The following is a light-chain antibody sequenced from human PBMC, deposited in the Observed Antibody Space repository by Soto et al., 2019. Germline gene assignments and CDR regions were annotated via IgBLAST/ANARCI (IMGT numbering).Light chain of an antibody. CDR2: SNN. V-gene: IGLV1-44*01. CDR3: AAWDDSLNGWV. CDR1: SSNIGTNT. J-gene: IGLJ3*02. Sequence: QSVLTQPPSASGTPGQRVAISCSGGSSNIGTNTVNWYQQVPGTAPKLLIFSNNQRPSGVPDRLSGSKSGTSASLAISGLQSQDEADYYCAAWDDSLNGWVFGGGTKLTVL.